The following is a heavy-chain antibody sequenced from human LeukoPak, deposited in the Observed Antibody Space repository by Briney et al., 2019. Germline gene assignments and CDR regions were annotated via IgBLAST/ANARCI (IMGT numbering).Heavy chain of an antibody. CDR3: ARDSLGYNWFDP. CDR2: IYYSGST. V-gene: IGHV4-59*01. Sequence: SETLSLTCTVSGGSISSYYWSWVRQPPGKGLEWLGYIYYSGSTNYNPSLKSGSTISVETSKNQFSLRLSSVTAADTAVYYCARDSLGYNWFDPSGQGTLVTASS. D-gene: IGHD6-13*01. J-gene: IGHJ5*02. CDR1: GGSISSYY.